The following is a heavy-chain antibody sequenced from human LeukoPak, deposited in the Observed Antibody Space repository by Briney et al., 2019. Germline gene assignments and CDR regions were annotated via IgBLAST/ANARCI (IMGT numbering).Heavy chain of an antibody. J-gene: IGHJ1*01. CDR3: ARGQHYYDSSGYYLLAEYFQH. V-gene: IGHV1-46*01. CDR2: INPSGGST. D-gene: IGHD3-22*01. CDR1: GYTFTSYY. Sequence: ASVKVSCKASGYTFTSYYMHWVRQAPGQGLEWMGIINPSGGSTSYAQKFQGRVTMTRDTSTSTVYMELSSLRSEDTAVYYCARGQHYYDSSGYYLLAEYFQHWGQGTLVTVSS.